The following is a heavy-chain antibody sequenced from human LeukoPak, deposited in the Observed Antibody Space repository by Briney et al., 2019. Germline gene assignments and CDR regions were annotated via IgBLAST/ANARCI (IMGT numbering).Heavy chain of an antibody. CDR3: ARSRSLRYFDWLLSY. CDR1: GYTFTSYY. D-gene: IGHD3-9*01. V-gene: IGHV1-46*01. CDR2: INPSGGST. Sequence: ASVKVSCKASGYTFTSYYMHWVRQAPGQGLEWMGIINPSGGSTSYAQKFQGRVTMTRDTSTSTVYMALSSLTSEGTAVYYCARSRSLRYFDWLLSYWGQGTLVTVSS. J-gene: IGHJ4*02.